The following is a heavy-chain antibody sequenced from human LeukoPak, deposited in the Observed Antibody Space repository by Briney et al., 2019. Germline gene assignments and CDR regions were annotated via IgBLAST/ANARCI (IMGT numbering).Heavy chain of an antibody. V-gene: IGHV3-21*01. D-gene: IGHD3-22*01. CDR3: ARDFRDDSSGYYYGSNAFDI. CDR2: ISSSSSYI. Sequence: GGSLRLSCAASGFTFSSYSMNWVRQAPEKGLEWVSSISSSSSYIYYADSVKGRFTISRDNAKNSLYLQINTLRAEDTAVYYCARDFRDDSSGYYYGSNAFDIWGQGTMVTVSS. J-gene: IGHJ3*02. CDR1: GFTFSSYS.